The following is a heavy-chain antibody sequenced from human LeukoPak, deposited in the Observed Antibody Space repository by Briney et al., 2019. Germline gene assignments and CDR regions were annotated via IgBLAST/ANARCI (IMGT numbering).Heavy chain of an antibody. CDR2: VSSAGGTP. V-gene: IGHV3-48*03. CDR1: GCSFSGYR. D-gene: IGHD3-22*01. CDR3: ATYVYDIGVHLHYMDV. J-gene: IGHJ6*03. Sequence: GEALRLSCAPSGCSFSGYRMNWVRQAAGRGREGVSFVSSAGGTPHYAGSARGRFTLSRDNAQKLLYLEMTSLRAQQTAVYYSATYVYDIGVHLHYMDVWGKGATVTVSS.